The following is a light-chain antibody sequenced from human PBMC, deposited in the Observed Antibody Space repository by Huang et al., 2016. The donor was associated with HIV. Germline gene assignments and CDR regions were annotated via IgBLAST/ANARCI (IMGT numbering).Light chain of an antibody. V-gene: IGKV4-1*01. CDR3: QQYYSTPPVT. CDR2: GAS. CDR1: QSVLYSSNNKNY. J-gene: IGKJ3*01. Sequence: DIVMTQSPDSLAVSLGERATINCKSSQSVLYSSNNKNYLAWYQQKPGKPPKLLIYGASTRESGVPDRFRGSGSGTDFTLTISSLQAEDVAVYYCQQYYSTPPVTFGPGTKVDIK.